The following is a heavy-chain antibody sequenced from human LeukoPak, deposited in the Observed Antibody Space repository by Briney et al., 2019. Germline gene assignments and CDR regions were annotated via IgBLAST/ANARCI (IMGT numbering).Heavy chain of an antibody. CDR3: ARGEYLSYGMDV. CDR1: GGSISSYY. J-gene: IGHJ6*02. Sequence: SETLSLTCTVSGGSISSYYWSWIRQPPGKGLEWIGEINHSGSTNYNPSLKSRVTISVDTSKNQFSLKLSSVTAADTAVYYCARGEYLSYGMDVWGQGTTVTVSS. CDR2: INHSGST. D-gene: IGHD2-2*01. V-gene: IGHV4-34*01.